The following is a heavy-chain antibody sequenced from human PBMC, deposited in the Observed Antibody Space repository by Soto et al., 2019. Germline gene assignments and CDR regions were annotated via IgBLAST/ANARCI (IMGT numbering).Heavy chain of an antibody. CDR2: FDPEDGET. V-gene: IGHV1-24*01. D-gene: IGHD1-26*01. Sequence: ASVKVSCKVSGYTLTELSMHWVRQAPGKGLEWMGGFDPEDGETIYAQKFQGRVTMTEDTSTDTAYMELSSLRSEDTAVYYCATPQGLKWELAFDYWGQGTRVTVSS. CDR3: ATPQGLKWELAFDY. CDR1: GYTLTELS. J-gene: IGHJ4*02.